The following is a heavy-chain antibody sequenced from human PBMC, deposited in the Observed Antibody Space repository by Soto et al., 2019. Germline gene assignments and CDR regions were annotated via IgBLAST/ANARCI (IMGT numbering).Heavy chain of an antibody. CDR3: ARDSMATVTTVDY. CDR1: GFTFSSYG. CDR2: IWYDGSNK. J-gene: IGHJ4*02. D-gene: IGHD4-4*01. V-gene: IGHV3-33*01. Sequence: QVQLVESGGGVVQPGRSLRLSCAASGFTFSSYGMHWVRQAPGKGLEWVAVIWYDGSNKYYADSVKGRFTISRDNSKYTLYLQMNSLRAEDTAVYYCARDSMATVTTVDYWGQGTLVTVSS.